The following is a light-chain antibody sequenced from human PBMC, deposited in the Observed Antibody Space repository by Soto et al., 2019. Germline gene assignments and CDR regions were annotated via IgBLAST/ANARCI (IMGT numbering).Light chain of an antibody. CDR3: QQSYTTPRT. Sequence: DIQMTQSPSSLSASLGDRVTITCRASQTISTYFNWYQQKPGKAPKLLLYTASSLQSGVPSRFSGRGSGTDFTLTISSLQPEDFATYYCQQSYTTPRTFGQGTKLVIK. CDR1: QTISTY. CDR2: TAS. V-gene: IGKV1-39*01. J-gene: IGKJ2*01.